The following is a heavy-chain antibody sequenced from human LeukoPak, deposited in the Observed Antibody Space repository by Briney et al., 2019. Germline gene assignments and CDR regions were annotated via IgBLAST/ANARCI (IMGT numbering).Heavy chain of an antibody. CDR1: GFTFSSYA. CDR2: ISGGGGTT. Sequence: GGSLRLSCAASGFTFSSYAMSWVRQAPGKGLEWVSAISGGGGTTYYADSVKGRFTISRDNSKNTLFLQMNSLRAEDTAIYYCAKDMGYCSSATCYGLDYWGQGTLVTVSS. J-gene: IGHJ4*02. V-gene: IGHV3-23*01. D-gene: IGHD2-2*01. CDR3: AKDMGYCSSATCYGLDY.